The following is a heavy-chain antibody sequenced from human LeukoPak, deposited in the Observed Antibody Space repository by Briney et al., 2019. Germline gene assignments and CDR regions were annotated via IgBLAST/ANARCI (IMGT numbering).Heavy chain of an antibody. V-gene: IGHV3-7*01. D-gene: IGHD6-19*01. Sequence: PGGSLRLSCAASGFAFSSYWMTWVRQTPGKGLEWVANIKPDGSGKNYVDSVNGRFTISRDNAKNSLYLQMKGLRVEDTAVNYCSSQPAVLDLDCWGQGTLVTVSS. CDR3: SSQPAVLDLDC. J-gene: IGHJ4*02. CDR2: IKPDGSGK. CDR1: GFAFSSYW.